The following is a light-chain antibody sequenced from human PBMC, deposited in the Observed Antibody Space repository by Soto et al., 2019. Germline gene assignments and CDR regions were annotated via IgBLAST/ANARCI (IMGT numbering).Light chain of an antibody. V-gene: IGKV3-20*01. Sequence: EFVLTQSQGTLSFSPGERATLSCRARQRVSSSYVAWYQQKPGQAPNLLIYATSSRATGIPARFSGSGSGTDFTLTISRLEPEDFATYYCQQYNTSPLTFGPGTKVDIK. CDR3: QQYNTSPLT. CDR2: ATS. J-gene: IGKJ4*02. CDR1: QRVSSSY.